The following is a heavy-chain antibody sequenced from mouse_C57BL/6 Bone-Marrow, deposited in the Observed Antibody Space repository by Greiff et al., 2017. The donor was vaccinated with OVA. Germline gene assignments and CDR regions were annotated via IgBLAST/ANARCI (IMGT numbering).Heavy chain of an antibody. CDR3: ARCSDYCGTSLFAY. V-gene: IGHV1-81*01. CDR2: IYPRSGNT. Sequence: VQLQQSGAELARPGASVKLSCKASGYTFTSYGISWVKQSTGQGLEWIGEIYPRSGNTYYNEKFKGKATLTADKSSSTAYMELRSLTSEAASVYFCARCSDYCGTSLFAYWGQGTLVTVSA. D-gene: IGHD1-1*01. J-gene: IGHJ3*01. CDR1: GYTFTSYG.